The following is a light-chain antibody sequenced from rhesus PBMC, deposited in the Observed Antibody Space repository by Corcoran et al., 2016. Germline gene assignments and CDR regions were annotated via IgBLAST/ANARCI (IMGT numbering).Light chain of an antibody. V-gene: IGKV3-10*01. J-gene: IGKJ4*01. CDR1: PSVSSY. CDR2: GSS. Sequence: QVILTQSPATLSLSPGDRATLSCRASPSVSSYLAWYQPKPGQAPRLLIYGSSSRATGIPARFSGSGSGTEFTLTISSLEPEDVGVYHCYQHSSGYPTFGGGTKVELK. CDR3: YQHSSGYPT.